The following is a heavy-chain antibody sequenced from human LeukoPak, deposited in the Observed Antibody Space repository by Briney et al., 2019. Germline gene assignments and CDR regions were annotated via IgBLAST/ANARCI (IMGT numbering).Heavy chain of an antibody. Sequence: SVTVSCKASGFTFTSSAVQWVRQARGQRREWIGWIVVGSGNTNYAQKFQERVTITRDMSTSTAYMELSSLRSEDTAVYYCAALLSMGYFDYWGQGTLVTVSS. CDR1: GFTFTSSA. CDR3: AALLSMGYFDY. J-gene: IGHJ4*02. V-gene: IGHV1-58*01. D-gene: IGHD2/OR15-2a*01. CDR2: IVVGSGNT.